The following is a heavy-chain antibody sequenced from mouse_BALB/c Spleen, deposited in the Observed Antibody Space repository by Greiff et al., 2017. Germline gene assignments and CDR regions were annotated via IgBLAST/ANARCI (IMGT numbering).Heavy chain of an antibody. V-gene: IGHV5-17*02. CDR3: ARRAYYYAMDY. CDR1: GFTFSSFG. CDR2: ISSGSSTI. D-gene: IGHD3-3*01. J-gene: IGHJ4*01. Sequence: EVHLVESGGGLVQPGGSRKLSCAASGFTFSSFGMHWVRQAPEKGLEWVAYISSGSSTIYYADTVKGRFTISRDNPKNTLFLQMTSLRSEDTAMYYCARRAYYYAMDYWGQGTSVTVSS.